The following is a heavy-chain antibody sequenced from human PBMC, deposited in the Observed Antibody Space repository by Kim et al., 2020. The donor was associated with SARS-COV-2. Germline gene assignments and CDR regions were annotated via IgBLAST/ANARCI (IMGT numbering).Heavy chain of an antibody. CDR1: GFTFSNAW. V-gene: IGHV3-15*01. J-gene: IGHJ4*02. Sequence: GGSLSLSCAASGFTFSNAWMSWVRQAPGKGLEWVGRIKSKTDGGTTDYAAPVKGRFTISRDDSKNTLYLQMNSLKTEDTAVYYCTTDGEMDTAMANFDYWGQGTLVTVSS. CDR2: IKSKTDGGTT. D-gene: IGHD5-18*01. CDR3: TTDGEMDTAMANFDY.